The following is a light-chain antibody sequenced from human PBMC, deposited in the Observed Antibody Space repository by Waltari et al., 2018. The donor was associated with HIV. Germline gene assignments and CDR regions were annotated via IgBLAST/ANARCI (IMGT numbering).Light chain of an antibody. CDR3: QQANSLPIT. V-gene: IGKV1D-12*01. Sequence: ITCRASQGISSWLAWYQQTPGKAPRLLIYDTSRLQTGVSSRFSGSGSGTDFTLTISSLEPEDFATYYCQQANSLPITFGQGTRLGIK. CDR2: DTS. J-gene: IGKJ5*01. CDR1: QGISSW.